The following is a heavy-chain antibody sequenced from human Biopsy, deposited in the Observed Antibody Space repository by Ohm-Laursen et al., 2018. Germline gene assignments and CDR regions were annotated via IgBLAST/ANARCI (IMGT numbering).Heavy chain of an antibody. J-gene: IGHJ6*02. V-gene: IGHV1-8*01. CDR2: VNPVSKNT. CDR1: GYTFTSYD. D-gene: IGHD2-2*01. CDR3: ARAVRNQMLSTV. Sequence: SVKVSCKTYGYTFTSYDISWMRQVSGQVLEWIGWVNPVSKNTVSVKDFRGRVTLTGDTSSSTSYMELRSLTSRDTAIYYCARAVRNQMLSTVWGQGTAVTVSS.